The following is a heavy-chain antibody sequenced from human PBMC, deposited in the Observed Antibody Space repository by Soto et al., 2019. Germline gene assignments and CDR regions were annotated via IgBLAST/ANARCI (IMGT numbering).Heavy chain of an antibody. Sequence: QVQLQESGPGLVKPSQTLSLTCTVSGGSISSGDYYWSWIRQPPGKGLQWIGYIYYSGSSYYNPSLKSRVTISLDTSKSQFSLKLSSVTAADTAVYYCARGTGTVTFDYWGQGTIVTVSS. CDR2: IYYSGSS. CDR1: GGSISSGDYY. D-gene: IGHD4-17*01. V-gene: IGHV4-30-4*01. CDR3: ARGTGTVTFDY. J-gene: IGHJ4*02.